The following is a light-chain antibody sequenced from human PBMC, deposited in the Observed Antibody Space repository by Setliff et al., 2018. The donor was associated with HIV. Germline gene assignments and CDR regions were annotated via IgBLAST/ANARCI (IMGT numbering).Light chain of an antibody. CDR2: AAS. CDR3: LQYKNYPWT. Sequence: DIQMTQSPSAMSAFVGDRVTITCRASQGISSDLGWFQQKPGKVPKRLIYAASTLQPGVPSRFSGSGSGTEFTLTISSLQPEDSATYYCLQYKNYPWTFGQGTKVDIK. CDR1: QGISSD. V-gene: IGKV1-17*03. J-gene: IGKJ1*01.